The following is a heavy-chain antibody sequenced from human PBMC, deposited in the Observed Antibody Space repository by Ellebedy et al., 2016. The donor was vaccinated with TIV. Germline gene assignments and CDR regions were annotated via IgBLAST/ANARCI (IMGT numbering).Heavy chain of an antibody. Sequence: SETLSLTCGVPGGSISSSNWWSWVRQPPGKGLEWIGEIYHTGSTNYNPSLKSRVTISVDKSKNQFSLKLSSVTAADTAVYYCARGTYSSGWYVGTYYFDYWGQGTLVTASS. D-gene: IGHD6-19*01. CDR3: ARGTYSSGWYVGTYYFDY. V-gene: IGHV4-4*02. J-gene: IGHJ4*02. CDR1: GGSISSSNW. CDR2: IYHTGST.